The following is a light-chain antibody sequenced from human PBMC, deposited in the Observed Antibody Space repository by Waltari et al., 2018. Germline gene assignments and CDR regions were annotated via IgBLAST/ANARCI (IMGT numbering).Light chain of an antibody. J-gene: IGKJ1*01. Sequence: DVVRTQSPLSLPVTLGQPASISRRSSESLVHTDGNTYYHWFQQRPCQSPIRLLFIVSPRDPGVPASFCGSGSGTAFLPLIISVVAEDVWIYYCMQSTHWPPWTFGQGTKVEIK. CDR1: ESLVHTDGNTY. CDR2: IVS. CDR3: MQSTHWPPWT. V-gene: IGKV2-30*02.